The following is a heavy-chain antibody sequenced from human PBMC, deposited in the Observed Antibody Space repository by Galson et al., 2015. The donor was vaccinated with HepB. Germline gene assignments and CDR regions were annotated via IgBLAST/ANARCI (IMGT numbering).Heavy chain of an antibody. CDR2: IWYDGTNK. CDR1: GFTFSTYG. Sequence: SLRLSCAASGFTFSTYGLHWVRQAPGKGLEWVSVIWYDGTNKYYADSVKGRFTISRDNSKSTLYLQMNSLRAEDTAVYYCARGYLGSGRADNWGQGILVTVSS. J-gene: IGHJ4*02. CDR3: ARGYLGSGRADN. D-gene: IGHD3-10*01. V-gene: IGHV3-33*01.